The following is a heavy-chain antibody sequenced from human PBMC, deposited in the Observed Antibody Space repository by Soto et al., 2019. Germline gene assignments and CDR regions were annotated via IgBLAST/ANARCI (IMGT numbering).Heavy chain of an antibody. CDR1: GDSVSSNSAA. Sequence: KQSQTLSLTCAISGDSVSSNSAAWNWIRQSPSRGLEWLGRTYYRSKWYNDYAVSVKSRITINPDTSKNQFSLQLNSVTPEDTAVYYCARSSGELKADSSFDYWGQGTLVTVSS. CDR3: ARSSGELKADSSFDY. V-gene: IGHV6-1*01. D-gene: IGHD6-13*01. CDR2: TYYRSKWYN. J-gene: IGHJ4*02.